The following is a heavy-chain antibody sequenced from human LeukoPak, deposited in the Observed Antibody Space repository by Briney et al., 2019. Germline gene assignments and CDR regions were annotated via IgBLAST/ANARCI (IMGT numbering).Heavy chain of an antibody. CDR2: ISSSSSYI. CDR1: GFTFSSYS. J-gene: IGHJ4*02. CDR3: ASSNRYCTNGVCYRN. V-gene: IGHV3-21*01. Sequence: GGSLRLSCAASGFTFSSYSMNWVRQAPGKGLEGVSSISSSSSYIYYADSVKGRFTISRDNAKNSLYLQMNSLRAEDTAVYYCASSNRYCTNGVCYRNWGQGTLVTVSS. D-gene: IGHD2-8*01.